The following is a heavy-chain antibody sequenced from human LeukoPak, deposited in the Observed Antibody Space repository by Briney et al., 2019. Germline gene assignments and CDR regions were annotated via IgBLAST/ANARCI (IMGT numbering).Heavy chain of an antibody. Sequence: GGSLRLSGAASGFIFSGYGMHWVRQVPGKGLEWVAVTWNGGSRKYYADSVKGRFTISKDNAKNTLFLQMNSLRAEDTAVYYCVREDTPATANYWGQGTLVTISS. CDR3: VREDTPATANY. V-gene: IGHV3-33*08. CDR1: GFIFSGYG. J-gene: IGHJ4*02. CDR2: TWNGGSRK. D-gene: IGHD2-21*02.